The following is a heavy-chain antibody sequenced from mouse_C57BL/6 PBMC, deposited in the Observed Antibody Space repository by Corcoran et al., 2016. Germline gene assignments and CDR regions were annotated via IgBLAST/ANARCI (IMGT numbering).Heavy chain of an antibody. CDR2: ISYDGSN. V-gene: IGHV3-6*01. Sequence: DVQLQESGPGLVKPSQSLSLTCSVTGYSITSGYYWNWIRQFQGNKLEWMGYISYDGSNNYNPSLKNRISITRDTSKNQFFLKLNSVTTEDTATYYCARDRSYWGQGTTLTVSS. CDR3: ARDRSY. J-gene: IGHJ2*01. CDR1: GYSITSGYY.